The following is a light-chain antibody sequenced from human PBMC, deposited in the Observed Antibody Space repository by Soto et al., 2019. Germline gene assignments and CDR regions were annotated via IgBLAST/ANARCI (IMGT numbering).Light chain of an antibody. Sequence: EIVLTQSPATLSLSPGERATLSCRASQSVSSYLAWYQQKPGQAPRLLIYDASNTATGIPARFSGSGSGTDFTLTISSLEPEDFAVYYCQQYNNWPHTFGQGTKLEIK. CDR2: DAS. V-gene: IGKV3-11*01. CDR3: QQYNNWPHT. J-gene: IGKJ2*01. CDR1: QSVSSY.